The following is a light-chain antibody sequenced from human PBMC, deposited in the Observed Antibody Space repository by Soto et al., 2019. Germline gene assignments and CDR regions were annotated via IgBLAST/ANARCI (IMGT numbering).Light chain of an antibody. CDR2: GAS. CDR1: QGISSN. J-gene: IGKJ1*01. CDR3: QKLNAYPPWT. Sequence: IQLTQSPSSMSASVGDRVTITCRASQGISSNLAWYQQKPGRAPKLLIFGASTLQSGVPSRFSGSGSGTDFTLTISSLQPEDFATDFCQKLNAYPPWTFGQGTKVDIK. V-gene: IGKV1-9*01.